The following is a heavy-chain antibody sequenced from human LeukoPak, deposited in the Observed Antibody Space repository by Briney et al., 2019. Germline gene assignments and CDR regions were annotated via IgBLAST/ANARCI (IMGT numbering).Heavy chain of an antibody. V-gene: IGHV1-69*05. Sequence: GSSVKVSCKASGGTFSSYAISWVRQAPGQGLEWMGRIIPIFGTANYAQKFQGRVTITTDESTSTAYMELSSLRSEDTAVYYCARDHNDGVWFGDAFDIWGQGTMVTVSS. D-gene: IGHD3-10*01. J-gene: IGHJ3*02. CDR3: ARDHNDGVWFGDAFDI. CDR1: GGTFSSYA. CDR2: IIPIFGTA.